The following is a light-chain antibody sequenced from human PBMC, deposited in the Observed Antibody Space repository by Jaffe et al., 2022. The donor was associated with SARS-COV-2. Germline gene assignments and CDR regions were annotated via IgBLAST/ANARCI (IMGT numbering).Light chain of an antibody. CDR3: QLRSYWPPKMYT. CDR2: DAS. Sequence: EIVLTQSPATLSLSPGERATLSCRASQSVANYLAWYQQKPGQAPRLLIYDASKRATGIPARFSGRGSETDFTLTISSLEPEDFAVYYCQLRSYWPPKMYTFGQGTKLEIK. CDR1: QSVANY. V-gene: IGKV3-11*01. J-gene: IGKJ2*01.